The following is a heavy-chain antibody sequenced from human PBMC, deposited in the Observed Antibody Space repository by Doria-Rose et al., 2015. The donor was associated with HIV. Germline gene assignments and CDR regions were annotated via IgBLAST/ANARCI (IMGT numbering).Heavy chain of an antibody. Sequence: QVQLQQWGAGLVKPSETLSLTCAVFGGSFSGYYWSWIRQPPGQGLEWNGEINHSGTIHCKTYLKSRVTISLDTSKTLFSLKLSSVTAADTAVYYCARGLLRGGWNDVDYYYGMDVWGQGTTVTVSS. V-gene: IGHV4-34*01. D-gene: IGHD1-1*01. J-gene: IGHJ6*02. CDR2: INHSGTI. CDR3: ARGLLRGGWNDVDYYYGMDV. CDR1: GGSFSGYY.